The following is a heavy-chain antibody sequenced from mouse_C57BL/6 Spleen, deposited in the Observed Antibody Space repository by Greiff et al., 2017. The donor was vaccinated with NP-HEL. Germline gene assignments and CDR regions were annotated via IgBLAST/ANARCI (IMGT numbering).Heavy chain of an antibody. V-gene: IGHV1-82*01. CDR1: GYAFSSSW. J-gene: IGHJ4*01. CDR2: IYPGDGDT. Sequence: VQLQQSGPELVKPGASVKISCKASGYAFSSSWMNWVKQRPGKGLEWIGRIYPGDGDTNYNGKFKGKATLTADKSSSTAYMQLSSLTSEDSAVYFCAREFPYYYGSSHYAMDYWGQGTSVTVSS. CDR3: AREFPYYYGSSHYAMDY. D-gene: IGHD1-1*01.